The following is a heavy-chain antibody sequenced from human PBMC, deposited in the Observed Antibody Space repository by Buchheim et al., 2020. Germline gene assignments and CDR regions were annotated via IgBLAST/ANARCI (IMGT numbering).Heavy chain of an antibody. J-gene: IGHJ6*02. CDR2: INPNSGGT. CDR3: AREPEAAAGRGNYYGMDV. CDR1: GYTFTGYY. D-gene: IGHD6-13*01. Sequence: QVQLVQSGAEVKKPGASVKVSCKASGYTFTGYYMHRVRQAPGQGLEWMGWINPNSGGTNYAQTFKGWVTMTRDTSISTAYMELSRLRSDDTAVYYCAREPEAAAGRGNYYGMDVWGQGTT. V-gene: IGHV1-2*04.